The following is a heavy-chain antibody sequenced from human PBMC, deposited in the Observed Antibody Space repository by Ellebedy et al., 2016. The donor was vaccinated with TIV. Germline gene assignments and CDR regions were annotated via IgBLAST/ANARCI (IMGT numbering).Heavy chain of an antibody. CDR1: GFTFSSYA. CDR3: AKAPGAYGFLEWLQTEIYGMDV. D-gene: IGHD3-3*01. J-gene: IGHJ6*02. Sequence: GGSLRLXCAASGFTFSSYAMSWVRQAPGKGLEWVSAISGSGGSTYYADSVKGRFTISRDNSKNTLYLQMNSLRAEDTAVYYCAKAPGAYGFLEWLQTEIYGMDVWGQGTTVTVSS. CDR2: ISGSGGST. V-gene: IGHV3-23*01.